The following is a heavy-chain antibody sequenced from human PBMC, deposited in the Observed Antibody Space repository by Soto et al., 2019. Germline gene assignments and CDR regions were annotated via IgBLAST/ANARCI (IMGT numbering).Heavy chain of an antibody. CDR2: ISSSSSYI. CDR1: GFTFSSYS. Sequence: PGGSLRLSCAASGFTFSSYSMNWVRQAPGKGLEWVSSISSSSSYIYYADSVKGRFTISRDNAKNSLYLQMNSLRAEDTAVYYCARDHQIGSSGWPFCDYWGQGTLVTVSS. D-gene: IGHD6-19*01. V-gene: IGHV3-21*01. CDR3: ARDHQIGSSGWPFCDY. J-gene: IGHJ4*02.